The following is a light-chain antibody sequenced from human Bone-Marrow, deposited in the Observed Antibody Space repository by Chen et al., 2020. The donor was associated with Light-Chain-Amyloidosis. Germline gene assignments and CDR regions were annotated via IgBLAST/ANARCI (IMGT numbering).Light chain of an antibody. J-gene: IGLJ3*02. V-gene: IGLV3-21*02. CDR1: NIASTI. CDR3: QVWDRSSDRPV. Sequence: SYVLTQPSSVSAAPGQTATIACGGNNIASTIVHWYQQTPGQPPLLPVYDDSDRPSCIPERWAGSNSGNTATLSISRVEAGDEADYYCQVWDRSSDRPVFGGGTKLTVL. CDR2: DDS.